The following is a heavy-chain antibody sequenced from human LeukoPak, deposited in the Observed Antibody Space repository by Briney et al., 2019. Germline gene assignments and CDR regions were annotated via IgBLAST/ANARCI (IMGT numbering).Heavy chain of an antibody. D-gene: IGHD1-26*01. V-gene: IGHV3-23*01. Sequence: PGGSLRLSCAASGFTFSSYAVSWVRQAPGKGLEWVSAISGSGGSTYYADSVKGRFTISRDNSKNTLSLQMNSLRAEDTAVYYCATRGTYYLPHDYWGQGTLVTVSS. CDR3: ATRGTYYLPHDY. CDR1: GFTFSSYA. CDR2: ISGSGGST. J-gene: IGHJ4*02.